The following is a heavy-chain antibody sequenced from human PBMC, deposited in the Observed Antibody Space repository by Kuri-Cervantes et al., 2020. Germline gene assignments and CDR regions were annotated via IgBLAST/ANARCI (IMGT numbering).Heavy chain of an antibody. CDR3: ANSHFDY. CDR1: GFTFSSYG. J-gene: IGHJ4*02. CDR2: ISYDGSNK. V-gene: IGHV3-30*18. Sequence: GESLKISCAASGFTFSSYGMHWVRQAPDKGLEWVAVISYDGSNKYYADSVKGRFTISRDNSKNTLYLQMNSLRAEDTAVYYCANSHFDYWGQGTLVTVSS.